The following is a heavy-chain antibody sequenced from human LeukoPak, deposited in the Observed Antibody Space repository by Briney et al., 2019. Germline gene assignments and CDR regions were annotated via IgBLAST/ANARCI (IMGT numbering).Heavy chain of an antibody. D-gene: IGHD6-19*01. V-gene: IGHV3-23*01. J-gene: IGHJ4*02. CDR2: ISGSGGST. CDR1: GFTFSSYA. CDR3: AKGGAEAVAGRFLASFY. Sequence: PGGSLRLSCAASGFTFSSYAMSWVRQAPGKGLEWVSAISGSGGSTYYADSVKGRFTISRDNSKNTLYLQMNGLRAEDTAVYYCAKGGAEAVAGRFLASFYWGKGTLVTVSS.